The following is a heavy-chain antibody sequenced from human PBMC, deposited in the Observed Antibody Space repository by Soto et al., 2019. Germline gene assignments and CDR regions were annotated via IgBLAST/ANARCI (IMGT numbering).Heavy chain of an antibody. D-gene: IGHD3-10*01. CDR1: GFTFSSFS. V-gene: IGHV3-21*01. CDR2: ISSSSSHT. CDR3: ARDRSGSYPPGDGMDV. Sequence: GGSLRLSCAASGFTFSSFSMNWVRQAPGKGPEWVSAISSSSSHTYYADSVKGRFTISRDNAKNSLYLQVNSLRAEGTAVYYCARDRSGSYPPGDGMDVWGPGTTVTVSS. J-gene: IGHJ6*02.